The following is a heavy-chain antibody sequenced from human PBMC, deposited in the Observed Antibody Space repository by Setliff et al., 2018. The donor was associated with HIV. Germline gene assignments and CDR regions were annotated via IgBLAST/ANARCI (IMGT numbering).Heavy chain of an antibody. CDR3: ARGISNYVLSQFDP. CDR1: GGSISSGSYY. D-gene: IGHD4-4*01. CDR2: IYTSGST. V-gene: IGHV4-61*09. Sequence: SETLSLTCTVSGGSISSGSYYWSWIRQPAGKGLEWIGHIYTSGSTNYNPSLKSRVTISVDTSKNQFSLKLSSVTAADTAVYYCARGISNYVLSQFDPWGQGTLVTVSS. J-gene: IGHJ5*02.